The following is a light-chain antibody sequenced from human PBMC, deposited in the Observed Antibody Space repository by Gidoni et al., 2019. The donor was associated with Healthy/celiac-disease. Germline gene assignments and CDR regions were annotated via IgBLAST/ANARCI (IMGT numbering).Light chain of an antibody. CDR1: QSISSY. CDR2: AAP. CDR3: QQSYSTSWT. V-gene: IGKV1-39*01. J-gene: IGKJ1*01. Sequence: FQMTQSQSSLSASVGDRVTITCRASQSISSYLNWYQQKPGKAPKLLIYAAPSLQSGVQSRFSGSGSGTDFTLTISRLQPEDFATYYCQQSYSTSWTFXQXTKVEIK.